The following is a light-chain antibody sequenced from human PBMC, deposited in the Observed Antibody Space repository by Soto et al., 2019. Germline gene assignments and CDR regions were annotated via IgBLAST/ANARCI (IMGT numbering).Light chain of an antibody. CDR2: GAS. J-gene: IGKJ1*01. CDR3: QQYGSSRWT. CDR1: QSVSSIY. Sequence: EIVLTQSPGTLSLSPGERATLSCRASQSVSSIYLAWYQQKPGQAPSLLIYGASSRATGIPDRVSGSGSGTDFTLTISRLEPEDFAVYYCQQYGSSRWTFGQGTKVEI. V-gene: IGKV3-20*01.